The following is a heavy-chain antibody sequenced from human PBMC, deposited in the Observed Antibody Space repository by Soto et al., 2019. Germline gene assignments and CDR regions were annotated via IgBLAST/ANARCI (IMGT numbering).Heavy chain of an antibody. Sequence: PGESLKISCKGSGYSFSTYWIGWVRQMPGKGLEWMGIVFPGDSDTIYSPSFQGQVTISADRSINTAYLQWSSLKASDTAMYYCARHDRSGYTSRDHAFAIWGQGTMVTVSS. J-gene: IGHJ3*02. CDR1: GYSFSTYW. V-gene: IGHV5-51*01. D-gene: IGHD5-18*01. CDR2: VFPGDSDT. CDR3: ARHDRSGYTSRDHAFAI.